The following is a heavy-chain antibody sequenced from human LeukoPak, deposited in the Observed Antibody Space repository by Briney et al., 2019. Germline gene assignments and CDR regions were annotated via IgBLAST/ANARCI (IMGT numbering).Heavy chain of an antibody. CDR1: GFTFSSYS. J-gene: IGHJ4*02. CDR2: ISSSTNYI. V-gene: IGHV3-21*01. CDR3: AREYGSGSLDY. D-gene: IGHD3-10*01. Sequence: PGRSLRLSCAASGFTFSSYSMNWVRQAPGKGLEWVSSISSSTNYIFYADSVKGRFTISRDNAKNSLYLQMNGLRAEDTAVYYCAREYGSGSLDYWGQGTLVTVSS.